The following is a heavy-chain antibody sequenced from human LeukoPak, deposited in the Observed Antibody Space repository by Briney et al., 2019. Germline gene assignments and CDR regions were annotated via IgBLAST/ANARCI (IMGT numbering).Heavy chain of an antibody. J-gene: IGHJ4*02. Sequence: GGSLRLSCAASGFTFSSYSMNWVRQAPGKGLEWVSYISSSSSTIYYADSVKGRFTISRDNAKNSLYLQMNSLRAEDTAVYYCARAPGTTALDYWGQGTLVTVSS. D-gene: IGHD1-1*01. CDR3: ARAPGTTALDY. CDR1: GFTFSSYS. V-gene: IGHV3-48*01. CDR2: ISSSSSTI.